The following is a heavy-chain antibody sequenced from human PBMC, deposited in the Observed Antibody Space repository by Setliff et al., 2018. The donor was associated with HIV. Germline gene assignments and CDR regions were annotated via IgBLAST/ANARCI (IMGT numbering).Heavy chain of an antibody. CDR3: ARHRSYPRAYFDY. J-gene: IGHJ4*02. CDR1: GGSISSGYYY. CDR2: IYYSGST. Sequence: SETLSLTCTASGGSISSGYYYWGWIRQPPGKGLEWIGSIYYSGSTYYNSSLKSRVSISVDTSKNQFSLNLTSVTATDTAFYYCARHRSYPRAYFDYWGQGTLVTVS. V-gene: IGHV4-39*01.